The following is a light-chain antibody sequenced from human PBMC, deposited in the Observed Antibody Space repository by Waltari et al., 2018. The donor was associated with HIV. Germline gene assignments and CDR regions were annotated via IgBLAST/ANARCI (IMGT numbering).Light chain of an antibody. CDR1: QGSSKY. J-gene: IGKJ4*01. CDR3: QKYNSAPRT. V-gene: IGKV1-27*01. Sequence: DIQMTQSPSSLSAPVGDRVTTTCRASQGSSKYLAWYQQKPGKVPKLLIYAASTLPSGVPTRFSGSGAGTDFTLTISSLQHEDVATYCCQKYNSAPRTFGGGTKVEIK. CDR2: AAS.